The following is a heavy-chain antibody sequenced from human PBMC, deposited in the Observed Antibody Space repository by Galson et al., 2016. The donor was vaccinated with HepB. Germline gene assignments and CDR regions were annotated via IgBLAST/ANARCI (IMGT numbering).Heavy chain of an antibody. CDR2: IYDSETT. V-gene: IGHV4-31*03. Sequence: TLSLTCTVSGGSISSAGHYWSWVRQHPGKGLEWLGYIYDSETTYYTPSLKSRVSMSVDTSKNQFSLRLTSMTVADTAIYYCARDRGLVVAGIRAFDIWGPGTMVTVSS. CDR1: GGSISSAGHY. CDR3: ARDRGLVVAGIRAFDI. D-gene: IGHD3-10*01. J-gene: IGHJ3*02.